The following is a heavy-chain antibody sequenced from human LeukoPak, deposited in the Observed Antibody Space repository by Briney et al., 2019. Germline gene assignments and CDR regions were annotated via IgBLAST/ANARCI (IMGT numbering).Heavy chain of an antibody. CDR1: GFTFTKFW. CDR3: AKDIVGGRDDY. J-gene: IGHJ4*02. Sequence: GGSLRLSCEASGFTFTKFWMSWVRQAPGKGLEWVANIQEDGKKENYVDSVRGRFTISRDNAKNSIYLQMNSLRVEGTAVYYCAKDIVGGRDDYWGQGTLVIVSS. CDR2: IQEDGKKE. D-gene: IGHD2-15*01. V-gene: IGHV3-7*01.